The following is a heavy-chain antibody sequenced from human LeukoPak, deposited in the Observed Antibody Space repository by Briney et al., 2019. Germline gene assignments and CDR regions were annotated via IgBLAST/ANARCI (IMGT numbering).Heavy chain of an antibody. J-gene: IGHJ4*02. V-gene: IGHV3-7*01. D-gene: IGHD3-9*01. CDR3: ARILTGYDAFDY. CDR1: GLRFSSYW. Sequence: GVSLRLSCAVSGLRFSSYWMSWVRQAPGKGLQWVANIKEDGREKYYVDSVKGRFTISRDNAKNSLYLQMGSLSVDDTAVYYCARILTGYDAFDYWGQGTLVTVSS. CDR2: IKEDGREK.